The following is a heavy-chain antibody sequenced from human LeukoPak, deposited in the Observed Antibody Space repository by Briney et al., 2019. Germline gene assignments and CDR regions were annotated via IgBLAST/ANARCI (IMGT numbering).Heavy chain of an antibody. CDR2: ISGSGDST. J-gene: IGHJ4*02. D-gene: IGHD2-15*01. V-gene: IGHV3-23*01. CDR3: AKDLLSGGNCYSIFHY. Sequence: GGSLRLSCAASGFTFSTYAMSWVRQAPGKGLEWVSGISGSGDSTYYADSVKGRFTISRDNSKNTLYLQMNSLRAEDTAVYYCAKDLLSGGNCYSIFHYWGQGTLVTVSS. CDR1: GFTFSTYA.